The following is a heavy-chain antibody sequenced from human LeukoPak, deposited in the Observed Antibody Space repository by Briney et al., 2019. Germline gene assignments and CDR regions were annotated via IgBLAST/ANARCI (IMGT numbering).Heavy chain of an antibody. D-gene: IGHD3-3*01. CDR2: INHSGST. V-gene: IGHV4-34*01. Sequence: SETLSLTCAVYGGSFSGYYWSWIRQPPGKGLEWIGEINHSGSTNYNPSLKSRVTISVDTSKNQFSLKLSSVTAADTAVYYCARLSDFWSGYYTFDYWGQGTLVTVSS. CDR3: ARLSDFWSGYYTFDY. CDR1: GGSFSGYY. J-gene: IGHJ4*02.